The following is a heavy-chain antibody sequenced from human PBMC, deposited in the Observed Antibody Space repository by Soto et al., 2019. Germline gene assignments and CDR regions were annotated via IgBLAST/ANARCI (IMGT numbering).Heavy chain of an antibody. D-gene: IGHD3-22*01. CDR2: ISSSGSTI. J-gene: IGHJ6*02. V-gene: IGHV3-48*03. CDR3: ARVYYDSSGYYYYYYGMDV. CDR1: GLTFSSYE. Sequence: GGSLRLSCAASGLTFSSYEMNWVRQAPGKGLEWVSYISSSGSTIYYADSVKGRFTISRDNAKNSLYLQMNSLRAEDTAVYYCARVYYDSSGYYYYYYGMDVWGQGTTVTVSS.